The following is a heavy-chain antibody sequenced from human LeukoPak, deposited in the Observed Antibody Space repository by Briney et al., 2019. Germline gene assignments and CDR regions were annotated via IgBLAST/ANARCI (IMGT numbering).Heavy chain of an antibody. CDR2: ISAYNGNT. CDR3: ARVGQWLVDFHY. V-gene: IGHV1-18*01. CDR1: GGTFSSYA. D-gene: IGHD6-19*01. Sequence: WASVKVSCKASGGTFSSYAISWVRQAPGQGLEWMGWISAYNGNTNYAQKLQGRVTMTTDTSTSTAYMELRSLRSDDTAVYYCARVGQWLVDFHYWGQGTLVTVSS. J-gene: IGHJ4*02.